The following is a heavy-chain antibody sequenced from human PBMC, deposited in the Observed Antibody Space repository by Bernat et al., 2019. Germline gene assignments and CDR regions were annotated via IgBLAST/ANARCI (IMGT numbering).Heavy chain of an antibody. Sequence: QVQLVESGGGVVQPGRSLRLSCAASGFTFSSYAMHWVRQAPGKGLEWVAVISYDGSNKYYADSVKGRFTISRDNSKNTLYLQMNSLRAEETAVYYCAGGHSFYSGSYFNAFDIWGQGTMVTVSS. CDR2: ISYDGSNK. CDR3: AGGHSFYSGSYFNAFDI. D-gene: IGHD1-26*01. J-gene: IGHJ3*02. CDR1: GFTFSSYA. V-gene: IGHV3-30-3*01.